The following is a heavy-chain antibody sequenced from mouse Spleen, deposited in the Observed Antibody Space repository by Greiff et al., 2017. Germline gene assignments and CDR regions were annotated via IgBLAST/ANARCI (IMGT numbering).Heavy chain of an antibody. D-gene: IGHD4-1*01. CDR1: GFSLTSYG. J-gene: IGHJ1*03. Sequence: QVQLQQSGPGLVQPSQSLSITCTVSGFSLTSYGVHWVRQSPGKGLEWLGVIWSGGSTDYNAAFISRLSISKDNSKSQVFFKMNSLQADDTAIYYCARVGTGTDWYFDVWGTGTTVTVSS. V-gene: IGHV2-2*01. CDR3: ARVGTGTDWYFDV. CDR2: IWSGGST.